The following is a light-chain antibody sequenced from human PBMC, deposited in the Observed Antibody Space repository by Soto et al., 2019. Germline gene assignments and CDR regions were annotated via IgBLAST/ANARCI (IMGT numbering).Light chain of an antibody. V-gene: IGKV1-5*01. CDR2: DGS. J-gene: IGKJ4*01. CDR1: QNINNW. CDR3: QQYNEYLT. Sequence: DIQMTQSPSTLSASVGDRVTLTCRASQNINNWLAWYQQKPGKAPKLLIYDGSTLESGVPSRFSGSGAGTEFSLTISSLQPDDFAIYHFQQYNEYLTFGGGTKVEIK.